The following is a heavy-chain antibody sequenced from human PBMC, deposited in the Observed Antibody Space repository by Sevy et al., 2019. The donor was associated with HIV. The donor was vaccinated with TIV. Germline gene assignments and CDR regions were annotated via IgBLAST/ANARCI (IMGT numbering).Heavy chain of an antibody. CDR3: ARERELTIFGVLIEYGMDV. V-gene: IGHV3-53*01. J-gene: IGHJ6*02. CDR1: GFTVSSNY. CDR2: IYSGGTT. D-gene: IGHD3-3*01. Sequence: GGSLRLSCAASGFTVSSNYMSWVRQAPGRGLEWVSVIYSGGTTYYADSVKGRFTISRDNSKNTLYLQMNNLRAEDTAVYYCARERELTIFGVLIEYGMDVWGQRTTVTVSS.